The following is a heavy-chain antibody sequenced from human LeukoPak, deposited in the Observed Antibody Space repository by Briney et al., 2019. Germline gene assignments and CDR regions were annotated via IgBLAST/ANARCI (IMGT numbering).Heavy chain of an antibody. V-gene: IGHV1-18*01. J-gene: IGHJ4*02. CDR2: ISAYNDYT. CDR3: ARDVGEYQILGFDY. D-gene: IGHD3-10*01. CDR1: GYTFTNYG. Sequence: ASVKVSCKASGYTFTNYGFSWMRQAPGQGLEWMGWISAYNDYTNYAQKLQGRVTMTTDTSTSKAYMELRSLRSDDTAIYYCARDVGEYQILGFDYWGQGTLVTVSS.